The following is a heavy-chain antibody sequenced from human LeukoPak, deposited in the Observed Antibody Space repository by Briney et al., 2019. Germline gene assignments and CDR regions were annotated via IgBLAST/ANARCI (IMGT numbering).Heavy chain of an antibody. V-gene: IGHV4-61*02. CDR2: IYTSGAT. CDR3: SRFSGYCSGITCYSNAFDI. J-gene: IGHJ3*02. D-gene: IGHD2-2*01. CDR1: GGSISSSSYY. Sequence: SETLSLTCTVSGGSISSSSYYWSWIRQPAGKGLEWIGRIYTSGATNYNPSLKSRITISVDTSKNQFSLRLSSVTAADTAVYYCSRFSGYCSGITCYSNAFDIWGQGTTVTVSS.